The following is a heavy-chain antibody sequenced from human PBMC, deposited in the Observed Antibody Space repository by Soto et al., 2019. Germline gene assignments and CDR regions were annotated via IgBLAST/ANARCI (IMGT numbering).Heavy chain of an antibody. D-gene: IGHD3-9*01. V-gene: IGHV1-18*01. Sequence: ASVKASCKASGYTFTNYGISWVRQAPGQGLEWMGWISAYNGNTNYAQRLQGRVTMTTDTSTSTAYMELRSLRSDDTAVYYCAREAGDILTGVDAFDIWGQGTMVTVSS. CDR1: GYTFTNYG. CDR3: AREAGDILTGVDAFDI. J-gene: IGHJ3*02. CDR2: ISAYNGNT.